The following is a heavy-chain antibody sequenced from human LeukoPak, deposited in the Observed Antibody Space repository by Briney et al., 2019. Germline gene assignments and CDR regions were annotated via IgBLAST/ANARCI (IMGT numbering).Heavy chain of an antibody. CDR2: IWYDGSNK. V-gene: IGHV3-33*01. D-gene: IGHD5-18*01. J-gene: IGHJ4*02. CDR1: GFPFSSYG. CDR3: ARDGGYSYEYYFDY. Sequence: GGSPRLSFSASGFPFSSYGMHWVRPAPGKGAGGGGVIWYDGSNKYYADSVKGRFTISRDNSKNTLYLQMNSLRAEDTAVYYCARDGGYSYEYYFDYWGQGTLVTVSS.